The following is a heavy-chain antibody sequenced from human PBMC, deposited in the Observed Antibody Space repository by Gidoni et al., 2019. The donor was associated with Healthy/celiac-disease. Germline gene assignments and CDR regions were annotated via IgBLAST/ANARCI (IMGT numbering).Heavy chain of an antibody. CDR2: ISWNSGSI. V-gene: IGHV3-9*01. CDR1: GFTFDDYA. J-gene: IGHJ6*02. CDR3: AKDIYGGNSEIPYGMDV. Sequence: EVQLVESGGGLVQPGRSLRLSCAASGFTFDDYAMHWVRQAPGKGLEWVSGISWNSGSIGYADSVKGRFTISRDNAKNSLYLQMNSLRAEDTALYYCAKDIYGGNSEIPYGMDVWGQGTTVTVSS. D-gene: IGHD4-17*01.